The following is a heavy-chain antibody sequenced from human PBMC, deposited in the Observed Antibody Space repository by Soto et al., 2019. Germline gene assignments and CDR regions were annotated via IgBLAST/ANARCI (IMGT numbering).Heavy chain of an antibody. Sequence: EVQLVETGGGLIQPGGSLRLSCAASGLTVSSNSMSWVRQAPGKGLEWVAVIYSGGSTNYADYVRGGVTITSDNSKNTLYLQIDSLRAEDTAVYYCARGDGGNAYELDYWGQGTLVTVSS. J-gene: IGHJ4*02. CDR3: ARGDGGNAYELDY. CDR2: IYSGGST. D-gene: IGHD2-15*01. V-gene: IGHV3-53*02. CDR1: GLTVSSNS.